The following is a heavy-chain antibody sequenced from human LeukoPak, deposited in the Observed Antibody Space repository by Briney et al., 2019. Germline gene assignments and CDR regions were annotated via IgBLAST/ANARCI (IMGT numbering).Heavy chain of an antibody. D-gene: IGHD4-17*01. V-gene: IGHV4-59*01. CDR1: GGSISSYY. CDR3: ARSPTVTILFDY. Sequence: PSETLSLTCTVSGGSISSYYWSWIRQPPGKGLEWIGYIYYSGSTNYNPSLKSRVTISVDTSKNQFSLNLSSVTAADTAVYYCARSPTVTILFDYWGQGTLVTVSS. CDR2: IYYSGST. J-gene: IGHJ4*02.